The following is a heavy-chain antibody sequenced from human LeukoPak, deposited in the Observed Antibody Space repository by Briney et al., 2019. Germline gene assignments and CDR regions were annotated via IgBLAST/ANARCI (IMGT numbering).Heavy chain of an antibody. V-gene: IGHV3-30-3*01. CDR2: ISYDGSNK. J-gene: IGHJ4*02. Sequence: PGRSLRLSCAASGFTFSSYAMHWVRQAPGKGLEWVAVISYDGSNKYYADSVKGRFTISRDNSKNTLYLQMNSLRAEDTAVYYCARSIVVVVAAFDYWGQGTLVTVSS. D-gene: IGHD2-15*01. CDR1: GFTFSSYA. CDR3: ARSIVVVVAAFDY.